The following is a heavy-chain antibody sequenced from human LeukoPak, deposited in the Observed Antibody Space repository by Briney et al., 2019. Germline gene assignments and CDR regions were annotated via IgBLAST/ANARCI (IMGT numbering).Heavy chain of an antibody. D-gene: IGHD2-8*01. J-gene: IGHJ4*02. CDR1: GGSISSHY. CDR3: ARGGVSDS. V-gene: IGHV4-59*11. Sequence: SETLSLTCTVSGGSISSHYWSWIRQPPGKGLEWIGYIYYSGSTYYNPSLKSRITISIDTSKNQFSLKLSSVTAADTAVYYCARGGVSDSWGQGTLVTVSS. CDR2: IYYSGST.